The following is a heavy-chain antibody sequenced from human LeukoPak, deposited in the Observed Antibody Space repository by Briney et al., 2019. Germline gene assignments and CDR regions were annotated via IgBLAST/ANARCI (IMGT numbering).Heavy chain of an antibody. CDR3: ATDRGYYTSGSYYLDY. D-gene: IGHD3-10*01. V-gene: IGHV3-30*02. CDR1: GFTFSSYG. J-gene: IGHJ4*02. CDR2: IRYDGSNK. Sequence: PWGSLRLSCAASGFTFSSYGMHWVRQAPGKGLEWVAFIRYDGSNKYYADSVKGRFTISRDNSKNTLYLQMNSLRAEDTAVYYCATDRGYYTSGSYYLDYWGQGTLVTVSS.